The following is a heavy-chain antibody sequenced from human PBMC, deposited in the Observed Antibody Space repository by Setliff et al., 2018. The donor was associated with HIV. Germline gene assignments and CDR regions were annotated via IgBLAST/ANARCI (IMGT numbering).Heavy chain of an antibody. J-gene: IGHJ5*02. D-gene: IGHD1-20*01. CDR2: INHSGTT. CDR1: GGSFSGFY. Sequence: PSETLSLTCAVYGGSFSGFYWTWIRQPPGKGLEWIGEINHSGTTKYSPSLKSRVTISVDTSKNQFSLRLTSVTAADTAVYYCARGLGYKGWFDPWGQGSLVTVSS. V-gene: IGHV4-34*01. CDR3: ARGLGYKGWFDP.